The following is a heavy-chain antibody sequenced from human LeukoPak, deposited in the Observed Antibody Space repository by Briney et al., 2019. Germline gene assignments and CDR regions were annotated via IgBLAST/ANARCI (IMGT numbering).Heavy chain of an antibody. CDR2: ISYDGSNK. CDR1: GFTFSSYA. V-gene: IGHV3-30-3*01. D-gene: IGHD1-26*01. Sequence: GGSLRLSCAASGFTFSSYAMHWVRQAPGKGLEWVAVISYDGSNKYYADSVKGRFTISRGNSKNTLYLQMNSLRAEDTAVYYCAREGASGSYLDYWGQGTLVTVSS. CDR3: AREGASGSYLDY. J-gene: IGHJ4*02.